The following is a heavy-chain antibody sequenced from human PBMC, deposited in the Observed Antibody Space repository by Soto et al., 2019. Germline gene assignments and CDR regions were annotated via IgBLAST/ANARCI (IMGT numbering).Heavy chain of an antibody. CDR3: ARTTLRYFDWLPDMGMDV. CDR1: GGSISSSSYY. CDR2: IYYSGST. D-gene: IGHD3-9*01. Sequence: PSETLSLTCTVSGGSISSSSYYCGWIRQPPGKGLEWIGSIYYSGSTYYNPSLKSRVTISVDTSKNQFSLKLSSVTAADTAVYYCARTTLRYFDWLPDMGMDVWGQGTTVTVSS. J-gene: IGHJ6*02. V-gene: IGHV4-39*01.